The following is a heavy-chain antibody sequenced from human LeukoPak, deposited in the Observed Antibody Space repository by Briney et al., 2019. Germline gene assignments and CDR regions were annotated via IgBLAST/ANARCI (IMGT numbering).Heavy chain of an antibody. J-gene: IGHJ4*02. CDR1: GFTFSSYW. CDR2: INQDGREK. D-gene: IGHD4-17*01. CDR3: ARDPTTVIYHIDH. V-gene: IGHV3-7*01. Sequence: PGGSLRLSCAASGFTFSSYWMSWVRQAPGKGLEGVANINQDGREKYYVDSVKGRFTISRDNAKNSLYLQMNSLRAEDTAVYYCARDPTTVIYHIDHWGQGTLVTVSS.